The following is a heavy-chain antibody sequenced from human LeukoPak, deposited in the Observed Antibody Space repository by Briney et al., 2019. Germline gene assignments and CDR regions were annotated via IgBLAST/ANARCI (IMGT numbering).Heavy chain of an antibody. Sequence: GRSLRLSCAASGFTFSTYAMHWVRQAPGKGLEWVAVIPYDGSNKYYADSVKGRFTISRDNAKNSLYLQMNSLRAEDTAVYYCARDHHRRLYDSQARDTFDIWGQGTMVTVSS. V-gene: IGHV3-30*04. D-gene: IGHD3-22*01. CDR2: IPYDGSNK. J-gene: IGHJ3*02. CDR3: ARDHHRRLYDSQARDTFDI. CDR1: GFTFSTYA.